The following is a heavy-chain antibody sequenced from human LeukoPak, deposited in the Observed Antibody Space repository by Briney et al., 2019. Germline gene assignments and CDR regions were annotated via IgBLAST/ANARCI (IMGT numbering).Heavy chain of an antibody. CDR2: INSDGSST. D-gene: IGHD4-11*01. Sequence: GGSLRLSCAASGFTFSSYWMHWVRQTPGKGLVWVSRINSDGSSTNYADSVKGRFTISRDNAQNTLYLQMSSLRAEDTAVYYCAKDPDYSNYGWFDPWGQGTLVTVSS. CDR3: AKDPDYSNYGWFDP. CDR1: GFTFSSYW. V-gene: IGHV3-74*01. J-gene: IGHJ5*02.